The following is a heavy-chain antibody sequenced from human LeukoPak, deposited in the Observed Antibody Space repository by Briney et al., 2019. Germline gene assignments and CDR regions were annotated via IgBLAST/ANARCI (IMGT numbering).Heavy chain of an antibody. V-gene: IGHV3-15*07. CDR2: IRSNSDGGTI. J-gene: IGHJ5*02. CDR3: ATDFYDST. CDR1: GFTFSDYY. D-gene: IGHD3-22*01. Sequence: PGRSLRLSCAASGFTFSDYYMNWVRQAPGKGLEWVGRIRSNSDGGTIDYAAPVKGRFTLSRDDSKTTLYLQMNSLQTEDTAVYYCATDFYDSTWGQGTLVTVSS.